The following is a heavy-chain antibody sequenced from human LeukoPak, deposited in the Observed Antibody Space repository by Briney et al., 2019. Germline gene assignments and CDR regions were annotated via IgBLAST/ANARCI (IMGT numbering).Heavy chain of an antibody. D-gene: IGHD6-19*01. CDR2: IYSSGST. Sequence: SETLSLTCNVSGGSISNYYWSWIRQPAGKGLEWIGRIYSSGSTNYNPSLKSRVTISVDTSKNQFSLKLSSVAAADTAVYYCARVTGYSSGWKGPADYWGQGTLVTVSS. V-gene: IGHV4-4*07. CDR3: ARVTGYSSGWKGPADY. J-gene: IGHJ4*02. CDR1: GGSISNYY.